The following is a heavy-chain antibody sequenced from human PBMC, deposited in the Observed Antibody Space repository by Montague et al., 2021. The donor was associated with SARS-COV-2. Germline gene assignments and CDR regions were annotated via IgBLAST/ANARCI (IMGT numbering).Heavy chain of an antibody. CDR1: GFTFSDCY. Sequence: SLSLSWSASGFTFSDCYMTWIRQAPGKGLEWLSYISTRSTYTNYADSVKGRFTISRDDAKNSLYLQMNSLRAEDTAVYYCASFTMVRGAPGYGMDVWGQGTTVTVSS. CDR3: ASFTMVRGAPGYGMDV. CDR2: ISTRSTYT. J-gene: IGHJ6*02. D-gene: IGHD3-10*01. V-gene: IGHV3-11*03.